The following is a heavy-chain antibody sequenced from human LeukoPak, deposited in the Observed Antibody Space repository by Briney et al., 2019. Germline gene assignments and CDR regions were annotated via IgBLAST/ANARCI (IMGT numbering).Heavy chain of an antibody. Sequence: ASVKVSCKASGYTFTGYYMHWVRQAPGQGLEWMGWISPSSGGTNYAQKFQGRVTMTRDTSISTAYMELSRLRSDDTAVYYCATSPLAAVGTYWGQGTLVTVSS. CDR2: ISPSSGGT. CDR3: ATSPLAAVGTY. V-gene: IGHV1-2*02. D-gene: IGHD6-13*01. J-gene: IGHJ4*02. CDR1: GYTFTGYY.